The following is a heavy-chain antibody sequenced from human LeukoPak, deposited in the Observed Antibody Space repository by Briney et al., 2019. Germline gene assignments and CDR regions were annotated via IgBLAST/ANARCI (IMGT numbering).Heavy chain of an antibody. D-gene: IGHD4-17*01. J-gene: IGHJ4*02. Sequence: GGSLRLSCAASGFTFSSYSMNWVRQAPGKGLEWVSSISSSSSYIYYADSVKGRFTISRDNAKNSLYLQMNSLRAEDTAAYYCARDPSPYGDSTDALDYWGRGTLVTVSS. CDR1: GFTFSSYS. V-gene: IGHV3-21*01. CDR3: ARDPSPYGDSTDALDY. CDR2: ISSSSSYI.